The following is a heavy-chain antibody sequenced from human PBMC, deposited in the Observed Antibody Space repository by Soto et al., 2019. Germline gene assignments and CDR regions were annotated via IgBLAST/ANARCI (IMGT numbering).Heavy chain of an antibody. CDR2: IIPIFGTA. J-gene: IGHJ6*02. Sequence: QVQLVQSGAEVKKPGSSVKVSCKASGGTFSSYAISWVRQAPGQGLEWMGGIIPIFGTANYAQKFQGRVTITADESTSTAYMELSSLRSEDTAVYYCASGYYDILTGYRNYVYYGMDVWGQGTTVTVSS. V-gene: IGHV1-69*01. CDR3: ASGYYDILTGYRNYVYYGMDV. CDR1: GGTFSSYA. D-gene: IGHD3-9*01.